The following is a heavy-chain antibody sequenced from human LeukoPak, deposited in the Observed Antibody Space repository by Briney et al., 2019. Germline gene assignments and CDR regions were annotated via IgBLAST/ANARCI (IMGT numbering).Heavy chain of an antibody. D-gene: IGHD6-13*01. CDR1: GYTFTGYY. Sequence: GASVKISCKTSGYTFTGYYMHWVRQAPGQGLEWMGWINPNSGVTNYVQKFQGRVTMTRDTSISTAYMELSRLRSDDTAVYYCATDPLYSSSGGWFDPWGQGTLVTVSS. J-gene: IGHJ5*02. CDR3: ATDPLYSSSGGWFDP. V-gene: IGHV1-2*02. CDR2: INPNSGVT.